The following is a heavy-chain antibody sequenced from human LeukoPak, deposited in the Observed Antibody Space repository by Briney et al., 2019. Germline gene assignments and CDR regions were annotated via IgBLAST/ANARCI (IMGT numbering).Heavy chain of an antibody. CDR1: GFSVSDNV. J-gene: IGHJ6*03. V-gene: IGHV3-23*01. CDR3: ARGALYYMDV. CDR2: IVGGDGGT. Sequence: GGSLRLSCAASGFSVSDNVMSWVRQAPGKGLEWVSGIVGGDGGTYYADSVKGRFIISRDNSKNTLYVQMNSLRAEDTAVYYCARGALYYMDVWGKGTTVTISS.